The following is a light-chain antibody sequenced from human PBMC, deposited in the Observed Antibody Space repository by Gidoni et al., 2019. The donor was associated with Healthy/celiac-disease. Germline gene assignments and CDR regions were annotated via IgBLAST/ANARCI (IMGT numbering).Light chain of an antibody. Sequence: DIQRTQSPSSGSAAVGDRVTITCRASQGISSWLDWYQQKPGKAPKLLIYAASSLQSGGPSRFSGSGSGTDFTLTISRLQPADFATYYCQQANSFPFTFGGGTKVEIK. J-gene: IGKJ4*01. CDR3: QQANSFPFT. CDR1: QGISSW. CDR2: AAS. V-gene: IGKV1D-12*01.